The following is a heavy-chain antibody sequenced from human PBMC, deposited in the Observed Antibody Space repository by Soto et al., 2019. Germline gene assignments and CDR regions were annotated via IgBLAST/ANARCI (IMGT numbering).Heavy chain of an antibody. V-gene: IGHV4-4*02. D-gene: IGHD3-22*01. CDR1: GASINNSHW. CDR2: IYHDEST. CDR3: ARNREDGSGYSIRFDY. Sequence: SETLSLTCAVSGASINNSHWWSWVRQPPGKGLEWIGEIYHDESTNYNPSLKSRAVILIDKSKNRFSLKVTSVTAADTAVYYCARNREDGSGYSIRFDYWGLGTLVT. J-gene: IGHJ4*02.